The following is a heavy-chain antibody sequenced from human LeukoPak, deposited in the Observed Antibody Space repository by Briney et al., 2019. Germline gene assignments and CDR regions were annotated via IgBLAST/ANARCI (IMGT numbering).Heavy chain of an antibody. V-gene: IGHV3-21*01. Sequence: PGGSLRLSCAASGFTFSSYSMNWVRQAPGKGLEWVSSISSSSSYIYYADSVKGRFTISRDNSKNTLYLQMNSLRAEDTAVYYCAREMVDYYYYYMDVWGKGTTVTISS. CDR3: AREMVDYYYYYMDV. CDR2: ISSSSSYI. J-gene: IGHJ6*03. CDR1: GFTFSSYS. D-gene: IGHD2-8*01.